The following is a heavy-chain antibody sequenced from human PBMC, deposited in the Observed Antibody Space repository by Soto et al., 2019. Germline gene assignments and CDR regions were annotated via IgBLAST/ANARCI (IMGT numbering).Heavy chain of an antibody. J-gene: IGHJ6*02. D-gene: IGHD5-18*01. V-gene: IGHV5-51*01. CDR1: GYSFTSYW. CDR2: IYPGDSDT. CDR3: XSTDSGYSYGADYYYYGMDL. Sequence: GESLKISCKGSGYSFTSYWIGWVRQMPGKGLEWMGIIYPGDSDTRYSPSFQGQVTISADKSISTAYLQWSSLKASDTAMYYCXSTDSGYSYGADYYYYGMDLWGQGTTVTVSS.